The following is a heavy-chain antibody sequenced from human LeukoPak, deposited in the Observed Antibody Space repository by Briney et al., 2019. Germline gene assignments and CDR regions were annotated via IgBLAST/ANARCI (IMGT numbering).Heavy chain of an antibody. V-gene: IGHV3-53*01. CDR2: IHTSGDT. D-gene: IGHD4-17*01. CDR1: GLTGSHNY. Sequence: HGGSLRLPCAASGLTGSHNYVSWVRQAPGKGLEWVSAIHTSGDTCYADSVKGRFTISRDTSKNTLYLQINSLRVEDTAVYYCIVFGDSNHWGQGTLVTVSS. J-gene: IGHJ5*02. CDR3: IVFGDSNH.